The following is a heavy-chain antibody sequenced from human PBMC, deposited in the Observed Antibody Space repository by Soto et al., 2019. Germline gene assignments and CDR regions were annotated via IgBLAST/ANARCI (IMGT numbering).Heavy chain of an antibody. CDR1: GGSISSGGYY. V-gene: IGHV4-39*01. Sequence: SETLSLTCTVSGGSISSGGYYWSWIRQPPGKGLEWIGSVYYSGSTYDNKSLKSRLTMSADTSKNQFSLKMNSVTAAYIAVYYCARLLYDSSGYYYFDMWGQGTKVTVSS. CDR3: ARLLYDSSGYYYFDM. CDR2: VYYSGST. D-gene: IGHD3-22*01. J-gene: IGHJ3*02.